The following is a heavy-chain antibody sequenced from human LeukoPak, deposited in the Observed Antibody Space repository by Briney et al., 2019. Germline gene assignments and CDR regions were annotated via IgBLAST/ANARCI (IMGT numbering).Heavy chain of an antibody. CDR2: IYHSGST. CDR1: GFSFSNAW. CDR3: ARALQGGLDY. D-gene: IGHD2-15*01. J-gene: IGHJ4*02. Sequence: GSLRLSCAASGFSFSNAWMNWVRQPPGKGLEWIGGIYHSGSTNYNPSLKSRVTISVDKSKNQFSLKLSSVTAADTAVYYCARALQGGLDYWGQGTLVTVSS. V-gene: IGHV4-4*02.